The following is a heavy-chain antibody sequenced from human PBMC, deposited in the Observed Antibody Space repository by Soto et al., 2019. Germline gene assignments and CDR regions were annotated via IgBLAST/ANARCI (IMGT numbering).Heavy chain of an antibody. V-gene: IGHV1-46*01. Sequence: ASVKVSCKGAGYTFSNYYMHWVRQAPGQGLEWMGIINPSGDSTSYAQEFQGRVTMTRETSTSTLYMELSSLKASDTAMYYCARMPTTNAVAGTWSWFDPWGQGTLVTVSS. D-gene: IGHD6-19*01. CDR1: GYTFSNYY. CDR2: INPSGDST. J-gene: IGHJ5*02. CDR3: ARMPTTNAVAGTWSWFDP.